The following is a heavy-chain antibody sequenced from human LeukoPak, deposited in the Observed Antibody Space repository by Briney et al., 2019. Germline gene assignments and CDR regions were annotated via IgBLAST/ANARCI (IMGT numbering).Heavy chain of an antibody. Sequence: GGSLRLSCAASGFTFNNAWMSWVRQAPGEGLEWLANINPDGGDKNYVDSVKGRFTISRDNAKNSGYLEINSLRAEDTAIYYCARPTRSSRPEYWGQGTLLTVSS. D-gene: IGHD6-13*01. CDR1: GFTFNNAW. CDR3: ARPTRSSRPEY. CDR2: INPDGGDK. V-gene: IGHV3-7*01. J-gene: IGHJ4*02.